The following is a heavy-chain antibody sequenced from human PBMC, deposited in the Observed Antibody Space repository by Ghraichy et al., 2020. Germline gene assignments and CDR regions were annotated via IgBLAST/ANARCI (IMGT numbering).Heavy chain of an antibody. CDR3: ARGFRYGDYDY. J-gene: IGHJ4*02. CDR2: INHSGST. Sequence: SETLSLTCAVYGGSFSGYYWSWIRQPPGKGLEWIGEINHSGSTNYNPSLKSRVTISVDMSKNQFSLKLSSVTAADTAVYYCARGFRYGDYDYWGQGTLVTVSS. V-gene: IGHV4-34*01. D-gene: IGHD4-17*01. CDR1: GGSFSGYY.